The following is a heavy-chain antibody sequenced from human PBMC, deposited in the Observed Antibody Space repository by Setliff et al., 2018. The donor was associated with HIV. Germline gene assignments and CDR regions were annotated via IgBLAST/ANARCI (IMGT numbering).Heavy chain of an antibody. CDR1: GGSIRDYY. CDR3: ARLGAEDFSDYDWVDY. V-gene: IGHV4-4*07. J-gene: IGHJ4*02. D-gene: IGHD5-12*01. CDR2: IYSDGST. Sequence: SETLSLTCRVSGGSIRDYYWNWIRQPAGKGLEWIGWIYSDGSTNYNPSLKSRLTMSVDSSGNQFSLTLTSVTAADTAVYYCARLGAEDFSDYDWVDYWGRGTLVTVSS.